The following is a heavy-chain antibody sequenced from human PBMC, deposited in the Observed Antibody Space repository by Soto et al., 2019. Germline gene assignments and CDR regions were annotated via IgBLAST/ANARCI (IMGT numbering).Heavy chain of an antibody. D-gene: IGHD6-6*01. CDR3: AKDFRIAARLNWFDP. CDR1: GFTFSSYA. Sequence: EVQLLESGGGLVQPGGSLRLSCAASGFTFSSYAMSWVRQAPGKGLEWVSAISGSGGSTYYADSVKGRFTISRDNSKNPLYLQMNRLRAEDTAVYYCAKDFRIAARLNWFDPWGQGTLVTVSS. J-gene: IGHJ5*02. CDR2: ISGSGGST. V-gene: IGHV3-23*01.